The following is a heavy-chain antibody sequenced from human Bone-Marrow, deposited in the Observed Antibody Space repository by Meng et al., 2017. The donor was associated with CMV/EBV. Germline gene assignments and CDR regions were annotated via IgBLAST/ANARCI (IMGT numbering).Heavy chain of an antibody. Sequence: QVHLQQVGAGLLKPSETLSLTCGVYGAPFSGYWSWVRQPPGKGLEWIGEITHSGSTNYNVSLKSRVTISIDTSKNQFSLKLSSVTATDTAVYYCAPGFRSWSGSYSSWGQGTLVTVSS. CDR1: GAPFSGY. D-gene: IGHD1-26*01. V-gene: IGHV4-34*01. J-gene: IGHJ4*02. CDR2: ITHSGST. CDR3: APGFRSWSGSYSS.